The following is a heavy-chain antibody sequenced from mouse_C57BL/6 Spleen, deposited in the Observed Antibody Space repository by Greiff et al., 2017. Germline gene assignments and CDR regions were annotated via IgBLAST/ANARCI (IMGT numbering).Heavy chain of an antibody. CDR3: ARWDYGSSYSYAMDY. CDR2: IDPNSGGT. CDR1: GYTFTSYW. Sequence: QVQLQQPGAELVKPGASVKLSCKASGYTFTSYWMHWVKQRPGRGLEGIGRIDPNSGGTKYNEKLKSNATLTVDKPSSTAYMQLSSLTSVDSAVYYCARWDYGSSYSYAMDYWGQGTSVTVSS. D-gene: IGHD1-1*01. J-gene: IGHJ4*01. V-gene: IGHV1-72*01.